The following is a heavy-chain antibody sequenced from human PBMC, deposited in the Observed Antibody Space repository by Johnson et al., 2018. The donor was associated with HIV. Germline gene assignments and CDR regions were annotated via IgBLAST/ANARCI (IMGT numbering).Heavy chain of an antibody. J-gene: IGHJ3*02. CDR2: IKQAGSEK. V-gene: IGHV3-7*01. Sequence: VLLVESGGGLVQPGGSLRLSCAASGFTFSSYWMSWVRQAPGKGLEWVANIKQAGSEKFYVDSVKGRFTISRDNAKNSLYLQMNSLRAEDTAVYYCARISQHHNSDAFDIWGQGTMVTVSS. D-gene: IGHD1-1*01. CDR1: GFTFSSYW. CDR3: ARISQHHNSDAFDI.